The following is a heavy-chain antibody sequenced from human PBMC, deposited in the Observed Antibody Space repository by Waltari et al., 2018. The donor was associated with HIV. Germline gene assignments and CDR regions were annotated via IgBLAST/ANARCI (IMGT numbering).Heavy chain of an antibody. Sequence: QLQLQESGPGLVKPSETLSLTCTVSGGSISSSSYYWGWIRQPPGKGLEWIGSIYYSGGTYDNPSLKSRVTISVDTSKNQFSLKLSSVTAADTAVYYCARGGMTTVTKGGYFDYWGQGTLVTVSS. J-gene: IGHJ4*02. V-gene: IGHV4-39*01. CDR3: ARGGMTTVTKGGYFDY. D-gene: IGHD4-17*01. CDR2: IYYSGGT. CDR1: GGSISSSSYY.